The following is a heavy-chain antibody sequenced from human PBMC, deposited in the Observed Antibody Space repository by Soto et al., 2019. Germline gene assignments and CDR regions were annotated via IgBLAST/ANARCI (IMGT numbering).Heavy chain of an antibody. CDR2: MNPNSGNT. J-gene: IGHJ1*01. Sequence: QGQLVQSGAEVTKPGASLKVSCKASGYTFTSYDINWVRQATGQGLEWMGWMNPNSGNTGYAQKFQGRVTMTRNTSISTAYMELSSLRSEDTAVYYCARGTLAATVTAGYFQHWGKGTLVTVSS. CDR1: GYTFTSYD. V-gene: IGHV1-8*01. D-gene: IGHD4-17*01. CDR3: ARGTLAATVTAGYFQH.